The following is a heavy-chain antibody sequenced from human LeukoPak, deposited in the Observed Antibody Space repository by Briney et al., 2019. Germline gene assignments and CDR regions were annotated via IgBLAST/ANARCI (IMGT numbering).Heavy chain of an antibody. CDR3: AGEGHYYDSTGYYYGGEDY. J-gene: IGHJ4*02. Sequence: PSETLSLTYTVSGGSITTYYWSWLGEHAGKGVGWLGGIYTRGSTNYNPSLKSLVTMSVDTSKNQFSLKLSSVTAADTAVYYCAGEGHYYDSTGYYYGGEDYWGQGTLVTVSS. CDR1: GGSITTYY. V-gene: IGHV4-4*07. D-gene: IGHD3-22*01. CDR2: IYTRGST.